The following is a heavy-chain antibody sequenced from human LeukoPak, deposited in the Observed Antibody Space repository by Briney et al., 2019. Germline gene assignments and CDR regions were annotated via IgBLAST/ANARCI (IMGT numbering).Heavy chain of an antibody. CDR1: GYSFTSFW. CDR2: IYPGDSDT. V-gene: IGHV5-51*01. Sequence: GESLKISCKGSGYSFTSFWIGWVRQMPGKGLEWMGIIYPGDSDTRYSPSFQGQVTISADKSISTAYLQWSSLKASDTAMYYCARPSLRPISLNAFDIWGQGTMVTVSS. CDR3: ARPSLRPISLNAFDI. J-gene: IGHJ3*02. D-gene: IGHD3-9*01.